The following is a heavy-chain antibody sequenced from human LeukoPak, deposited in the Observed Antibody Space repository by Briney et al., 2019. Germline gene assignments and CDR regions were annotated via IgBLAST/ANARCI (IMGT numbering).Heavy chain of an antibody. V-gene: IGHV3-11*04. Sequence: GGSLRLSCAASGLTFSDDYMTWIRQALGKGLEWVSSISGSGTTIYSADSVGGRFTVSRDNAKNSLFLHMNSLRAEDTAVSYCAIQITMIVVVPYFDYWGQGTLVTVSS. J-gene: IGHJ4*02. D-gene: IGHD3-22*01. CDR2: ISGSGTTI. CDR1: GLTFSDDY. CDR3: AIQITMIVVVPYFDY.